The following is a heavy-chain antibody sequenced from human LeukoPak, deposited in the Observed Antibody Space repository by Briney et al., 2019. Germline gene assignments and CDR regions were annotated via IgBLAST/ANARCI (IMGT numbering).Heavy chain of an antibody. V-gene: IGHV4-61*02. CDR3: ARGSLTVDP. CDR1: GASLSRGTYY. CDR2: VSSSGST. Sequence: PSETLSLTCSVSGASLSRGTYYWSWIRQPAGTGLEWIGRVSSSGSTNYNPSLNSRVTISLDTSKNQFSLNLNSVTAADTAVYFCARGSLTVDPWGQGTPVTVSS. J-gene: IGHJ5*02.